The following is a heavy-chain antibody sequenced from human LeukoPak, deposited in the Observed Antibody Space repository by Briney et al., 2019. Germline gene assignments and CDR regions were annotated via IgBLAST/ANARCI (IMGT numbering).Heavy chain of an antibody. CDR3: GKVLYQDNYGPFDP. CDR1: GFTFNNYG. V-gene: IGHV3-23*01. Sequence: GGSLRLSCAASGFTFNNYGMTWVRQAPGKGLEWVSSISDSGDRTYYADSVKGRLTISRDNSKNTLYLQMNSLRTEDTAIYYCGKVLYQDNYGPFDPWGQGTLVTVSS. CDR2: ISDSGDRT. D-gene: IGHD5-24*01. J-gene: IGHJ5*02.